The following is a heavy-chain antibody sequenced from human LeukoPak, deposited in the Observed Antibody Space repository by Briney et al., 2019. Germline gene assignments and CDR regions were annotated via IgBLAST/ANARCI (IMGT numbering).Heavy chain of an antibody. Sequence: GGSLRLSCAASGFTFDTYAIHWVRQAPGEGLEWVSLISGDGGSTYYADSVKGRFTISRDNSKNSLYLQMNSLRTEDTALYYCAKDIFTDSSSRRNWFDPWGQGTLVTVSS. D-gene: IGHD6-13*01. CDR2: ISGDGGST. J-gene: IGHJ5*02. CDR1: GFTFDTYA. CDR3: AKDIFTDSSSRRNWFDP. V-gene: IGHV3-43*02.